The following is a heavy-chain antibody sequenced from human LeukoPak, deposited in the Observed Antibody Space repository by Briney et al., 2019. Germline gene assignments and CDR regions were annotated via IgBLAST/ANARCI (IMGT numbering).Heavy chain of an antibody. CDR3: ASHYYDSSGYYWDDAFDI. CDR2: INWNGGST. CDR1: GFTFSNYA. Sequence: GGSLRLSCAASGFTFSNYAIHRVRQAPGKGLEWVSGINWNGGSTGYADSVKGRFTISRDNAKNSLYLQMNSLRAEDTALYHCASHYYDSSGYYWDDAFDIWGQGTMVTVSS. J-gene: IGHJ3*02. D-gene: IGHD3-22*01. V-gene: IGHV3-20*01.